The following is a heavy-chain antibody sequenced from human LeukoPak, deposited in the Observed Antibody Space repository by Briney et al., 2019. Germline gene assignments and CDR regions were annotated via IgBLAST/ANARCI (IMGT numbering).Heavy chain of an antibody. Sequence: SVKVSCKASGGTFSSYAISWVRQAPGQGLEWTGGIIPVFGTANYAQKFQGRVTITADESTSTAYMELSSLRSEDTAVYYCARGYCSSTSCYTGKTNYYYYYMDVWGKGTTVTVSS. CDR2: IIPVFGTA. V-gene: IGHV1-69*01. D-gene: IGHD2-2*02. J-gene: IGHJ6*03. CDR1: GGTFSSYA. CDR3: ARGYCSSTSCYTGKTNYYYYYMDV.